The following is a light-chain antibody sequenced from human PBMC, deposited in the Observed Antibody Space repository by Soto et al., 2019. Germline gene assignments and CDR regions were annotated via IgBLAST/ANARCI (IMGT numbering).Light chain of an antibody. J-gene: IGKJ4*01. Sequence: EIVMTQSPATLSVSPGERATLSCRASQSVSSNLAWYQQKPGQAPRLLIYGASTRATGIPARFSGSGSWAKFTVTISSLQSEDFAVYYCQQYNNGPPLTFGGGTNVEIK. CDR1: QSVSSN. CDR3: QQYNNGPPLT. CDR2: GAS. V-gene: IGKV3-15*01.